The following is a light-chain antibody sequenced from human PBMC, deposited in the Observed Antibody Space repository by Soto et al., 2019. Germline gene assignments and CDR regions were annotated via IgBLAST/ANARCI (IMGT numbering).Light chain of an antibody. CDR1: KNDIGSSDY. J-gene: IGLJ3*02. CDR3: SSSTSSNTLV. Sequence: QSALTQPASVSASPGQSITISCTGGKNDIGSSDYVSCYQQHPGKAPKLIIYGVSNRPSGTSDRFSGSKSGNTASLTISGLQADDEADYYCSSSTSSNTLVFGGGTKGTVL. CDR2: GVS. V-gene: IGLV2-14*01.